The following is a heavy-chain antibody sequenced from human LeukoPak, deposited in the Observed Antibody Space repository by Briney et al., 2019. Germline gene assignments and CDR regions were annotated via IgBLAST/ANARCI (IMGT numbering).Heavy chain of an antibody. V-gene: IGHV4-4*09. CDR1: AASISSSS. J-gene: IGHJ4*02. D-gene: IGHD3-22*01. CDR2: ISTSGST. CDR3: ASPRSGYRYTFDY. Sequence: SETLSLTCAVSAASISSSSWSWIRQAPGKGLEWIGYISTSGSTNYNPSLKSRVSISLDTSKNRFSLNLNFVTAADTAVYYCASPRSGYRYTFDYWGQGALVTVSS.